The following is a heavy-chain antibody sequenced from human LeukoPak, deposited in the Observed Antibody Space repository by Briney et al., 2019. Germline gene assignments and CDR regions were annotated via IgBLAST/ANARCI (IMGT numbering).Heavy chain of an antibody. Sequence: GGSLRLSCAASGFTFSSYEMNWVRQAPGKGLEWVSYISSSGSTIYYADSVKGRFTISRDNAKNSLYLQMNSLRAEDTAVYYCARDYYDSSGYYRHYYYYMDVWGKGTTVTISS. CDR1: GFTFSSYE. CDR2: ISSSGSTI. D-gene: IGHD3-22*01. J-gene: IGHJ6*03. V-gene: IGHV3-48*03. CDR3: ARDYYDSSGYYRHYYYYMDV.